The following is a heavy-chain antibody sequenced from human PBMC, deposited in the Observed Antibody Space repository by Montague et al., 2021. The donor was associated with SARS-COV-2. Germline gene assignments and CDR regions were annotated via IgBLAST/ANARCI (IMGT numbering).Heavy chain of an antibody. Sequence: SETLSLTCTVSGASITSNNCHWGWIRQPPGKGLEWIGSIYYSGSTYYNPSLKSRVTISVDTSKNRFSLKVRSVTATDTAVYYCARREGIAAAGTKFDYWGQGTLVTVSS. CDR3: ARREGIAAAGTKFDY. CDR2: IYYSGST. CDR1: GASITSNNCH. D-gene: IGHD6-13*01. V-gene: IGHV4-39*01. J-gene: IGHJ4*02.